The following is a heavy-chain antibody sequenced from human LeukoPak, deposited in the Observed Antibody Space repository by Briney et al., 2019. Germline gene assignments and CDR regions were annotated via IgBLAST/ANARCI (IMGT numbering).Heavy chain of an antibody. D-gene: IGHD2-15*01. J-gene: IGHJ3*02. CDR1: GYTFTSYG. Sequence: ASVKVSCKASGYTFTSYGISWVRQAPGQGLEWMGWISAYNGNTNYAQKLQGRVTMTTDTSTSTAYMEPRSLRSDDTAVYHCARDLVGYCSGGSCQSRAFDIWGQGTMVTVSS. V-gene: IGHV1-18*01. CDR2: ISAYNGNT. CDR3: ARDLVGYCSGGSCQSRAFDI.